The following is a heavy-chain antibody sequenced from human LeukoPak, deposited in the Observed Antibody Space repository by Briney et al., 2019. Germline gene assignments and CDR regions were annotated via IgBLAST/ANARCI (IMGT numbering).Heavy chain of an antibody. J-gene: IGHJ4*02. CDR1: GFTVSNNY. CDR3: AKDMVITPDFDY. D-gene: IGHD3-22*01. V-gene: IGHV3-53*01. CDR2: IYSGGST. Sequence: PGGSLKLSCAASGFTVSNNYMSWVRQAPGKGLEWVSVIYSGGSTYYADSVKGRFTISRDNSKNTLYLQMNSLRAEDTAVYYCAKDMVITPDFDYWGQGTLVTVSS.